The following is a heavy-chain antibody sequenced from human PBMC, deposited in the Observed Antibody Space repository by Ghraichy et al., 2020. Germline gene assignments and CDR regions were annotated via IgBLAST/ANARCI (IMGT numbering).Heavy chain of an antibody. V-gene: IGHV4-59*01. CDR3: ARGNWFDP. J-gene: IGHJ5*02. CDR1: GGSITNYY. Sequence: SETLSLTCTVSGGSITNYYWSWIRQPPGKGLEWIGYIYGSGSTNYNPSLKSRVTISVDTSKTQLSPRLNSVTAADTAVYYCARGNWFDPWGQGTLVTVSS. CDR2: IYGSGST.